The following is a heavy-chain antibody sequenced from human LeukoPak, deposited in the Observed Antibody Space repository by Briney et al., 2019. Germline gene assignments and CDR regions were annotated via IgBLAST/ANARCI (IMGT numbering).Heavy chain of an antibody. V-gene: IGHV3-23*01. CDR1: GFTFSGYA. Sequence: GGSLRLSCAASGFTFSGYAMSWVRQAPGKGLEWVSAISGSGGSTYYADSVKGRFTISRDNSKNTLYLQMNSLRAEDTAVYYCAKGRRSGWYTFPWFDPWGQGTLVTVSS. D-gene: IGHD6-19*01. CDR2: ISGSGGST. CDR3: AKGRRSGWYTFPWFDP. J-gene: IGHJ5*02.